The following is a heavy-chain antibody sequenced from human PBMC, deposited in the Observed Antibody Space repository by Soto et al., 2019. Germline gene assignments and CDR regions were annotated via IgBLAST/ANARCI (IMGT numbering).Heavy chain of an antibody. D-gene: IGHD5-12*01. CDR3: AGGQEGVVATH. V-gene: IGHV4-34*01. Sequence: PSETLSLTCAVTGGSLSGYYWSWIRQPPGKGLEWIGEVKDGGHTNYSPSLRGRVTISSDTSNNQFSLRLNSVTAADTGVYYCAGGQEGVVATHWDQGSLVTVSS. CDR2: VKDGGHT. CDR1: GGSLSGYY. J-gene: IGHJ4*02.